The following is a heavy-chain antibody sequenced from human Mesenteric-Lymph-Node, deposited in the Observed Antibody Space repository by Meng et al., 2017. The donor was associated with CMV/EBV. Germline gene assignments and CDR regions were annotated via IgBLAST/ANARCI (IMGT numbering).Heavy chain of an antibody. CDR3: ASGSVLGAFDY. CDR1: GGSISNYY. CDR2: IYYSGST. D-gene: IGHD2-8*02. Sequence: SETLSLTCTVSGGSISNYYWSWIRQPPGKGLDWIGYIYYSGSTDYNPSLKSRVTTSVDMSKNQFSLNLSSVTASDTAVYYCASGSVLGAFDYWGQGTLVTVSS. J-gene: IGHJ4*02. V-gene: IGHV4-59*01.